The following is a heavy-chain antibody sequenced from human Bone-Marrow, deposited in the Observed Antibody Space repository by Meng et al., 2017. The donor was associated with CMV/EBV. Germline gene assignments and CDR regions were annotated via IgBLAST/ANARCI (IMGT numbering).Heavy chain of an antibody. D-gene: IGHD2-21*01. V-gene: IGHV4-30-4*01. J-gene: IGHJ3*01. CDR3: AREVNLPRDSDAFDL. CDR1: GGSISSGDYF. Sequence: LRLSCTVSGGSISSGDYFWSWVRQPPGKGLEWIAYMYSSGNAYYNPSLKSRVTISRDTSENQFSLTVTSVTAADTAVYCCAREVNLPRDSDAFDLWGQGTMVTVSS. CDR2: MYSSGNA.